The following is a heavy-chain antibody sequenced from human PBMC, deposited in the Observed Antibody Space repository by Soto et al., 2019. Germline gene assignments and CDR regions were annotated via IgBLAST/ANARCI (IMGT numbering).Heavy chain of an antibody. D-gene: IGHD3-10*01. J-gene: IGHJ5*02. CDR2: INHSGST. CDR3: ARGSAMVRGGRNWFDP. Sequence: SETLSLTCAVDGGSFSGYYWSWIRQPPGKGLEWIGEINHSGSTNYNPSLKSRVTISVDTSRNQFSLKLSSVTAADTAVYYCARGSAMVRGGRNWFDPWGQGTLVTVSS. V-gene: IGHV4-34*01. CDR1: GGSFSGYY.